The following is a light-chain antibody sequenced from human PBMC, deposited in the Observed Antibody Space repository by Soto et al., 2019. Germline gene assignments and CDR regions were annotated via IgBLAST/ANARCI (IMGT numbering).Light chain of an antibody. Sequence: EVVVTQSPGTLSLSPGERATVSCRASQSVTSDYLAWYQQKPGQSPRLLMSGASRRATGVPDRFSGSGSGTDFTLTISRLEPEDFAVYYCQHYGHALWAFGQGTKVDIK. V-gene: IGKV3-20*01. CDR3: QHYGHALWA. J-gene: IGKJ1*01. CDR1: QSVTSDY. CDR2: GAS.